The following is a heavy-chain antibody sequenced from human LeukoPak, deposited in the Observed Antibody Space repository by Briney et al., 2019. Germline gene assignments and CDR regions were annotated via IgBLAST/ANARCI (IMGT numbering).Heavy chain of an antibody. Sequence: GGSLRLSCAASGFTVSDYYMNWIRQAPGKGLEWVSYIDRSGTYTNYADSVKGRFTISRDNAKNSLYLQMNSLRAEDTAVYYRARVRGDYYFDYWGQGTLVTVSS. CDR2: IDRSGTYT. CDR3: ARVRGDYYFDY. V-gene: IGHV3-11*06. J-gene: IGHJ4*02. D-gene: IGHD3-16*01. CDR1: GFTVSDYY.